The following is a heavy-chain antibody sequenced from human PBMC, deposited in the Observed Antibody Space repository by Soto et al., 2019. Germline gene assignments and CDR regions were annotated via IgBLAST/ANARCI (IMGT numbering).Heavy chain of an antibody. V-gene: IGHV1-8*01. CDR2: MNPNSGNA. CDR1: GYTFTSCD. CDR3: ARHTPMVPGDF. D-gene: IGHD5-18*01. Sequence: QVQLVQSGAEVTKPGASVKVSCKASGYTFTSCDIIWVRQATGQRPEWMGWMNPNSGNAGYAEKFQGRVTMTRDTSISTAYMELSGLTSDDTAVYYCARHTPMVPGDFWGQGTLVTVS. J-gene: IGHJ4*02.